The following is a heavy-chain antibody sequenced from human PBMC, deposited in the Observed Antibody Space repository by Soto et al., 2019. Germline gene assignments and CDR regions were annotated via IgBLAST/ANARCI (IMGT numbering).Heavy chain of an antibody. J-gene: IGHJ3*02. CDR2: INAGNGNT. CDR3: AAPSSGYCINGVCYSIGGDFDI. Sequence: ASVKVSCKASGYTFTSYAMHWVRQAPGQRLEWMGWINAGNGNTKYSQKFQGRVTITRDTSASTAYMELSSLRSEDTAVYYCAAPSSGYCINGVCYSIGGDFDIWGQGTMVIVSS. D-gene: IGHD2-8*01. CDR1: GYTFTSYA. V-gene: IGHV1-3*01.